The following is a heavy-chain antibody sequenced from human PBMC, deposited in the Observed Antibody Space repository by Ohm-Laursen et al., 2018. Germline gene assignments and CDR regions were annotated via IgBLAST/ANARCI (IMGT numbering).Heavy chain of an antibody. J-gene: IGHJ6*02. CDR3: ARTFRDYYYYGMDV. CDR2: ISAGSTYM. Sequence: SLRLSCTASGFNFETSVMNWVRQAPGKGLEWVSSISAGSTYMYYADAMKGRFTVSRDNSKNTLYLQMNSLRAEDTAVYYCARTFRDYYYYGMDVWGQGTTVTVSS. CDR1: GFNFETSV. V-gene: IGHV3-21*01. D-gene: IGHD3-10*01.